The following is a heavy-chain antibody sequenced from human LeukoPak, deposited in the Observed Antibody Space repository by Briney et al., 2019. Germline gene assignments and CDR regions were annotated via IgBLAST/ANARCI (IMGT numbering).Heavy chain of an antibody. J-gene: IGHJ4*02. D-gene: IGHD6-13*01. CDR2: INHSGST. Sequence: PSETLSLTCAVYGGSFSGYYWSWIRQPPGKGLEWIGEINHSGSTKYNPSLKSRVTISIDTSKNQFSLELSSVTAADSAVYYCASLTVRRSSSWEKTNDYWGQGTLVTVSS. V-gene: IGHV4-34*01. CDR3: ASLTVRRSSSWEKTNDY. CDR1: GGSFSGYY.